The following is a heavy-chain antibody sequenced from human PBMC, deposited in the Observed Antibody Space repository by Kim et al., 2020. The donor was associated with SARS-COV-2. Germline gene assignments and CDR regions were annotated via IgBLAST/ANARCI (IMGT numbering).Heavy chain of an antibody. CDR1: GGSISSSIHF. Sequence: SETLSLTCTVSGGSISSSIHFWGWIRQPPGKGLEWIGSVYYSGSTYYNPSFKSRVTVSVDTSKNEYSLKMTSVTAADTAVYYCARRGVAVAGHATFDVWGQGTMLTVSS. V-gene: IGHV4-39*01. D-gene: IGHD6-19*01. CDR3: ARRGVAVAGHATFDV. J-gene: IGHJ3*01. CDR2: VYYSGST.